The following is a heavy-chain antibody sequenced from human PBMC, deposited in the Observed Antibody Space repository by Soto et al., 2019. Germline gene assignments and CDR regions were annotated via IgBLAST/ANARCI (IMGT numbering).Heavy chain of an antibody. CDR3: TRTGTTPVYKWFDP. J-gene: IGHJ5*02. CDR1: GFTFGDYA. Sequence: PGGSLRLSCTASGFTFGDYAMSWFRQAPGKGLEWVGCIRSKAYGGTTEYAASVKGRFTISRDDSKSIAYLQMNSLKNEDTGVYYCTRTGTTPVYKWFDPRGQGTLVSVPS. CDR2: IRSKAYGGTT. V-gene: IGHV3-49*03. D-gene: IGHD1-1*01.